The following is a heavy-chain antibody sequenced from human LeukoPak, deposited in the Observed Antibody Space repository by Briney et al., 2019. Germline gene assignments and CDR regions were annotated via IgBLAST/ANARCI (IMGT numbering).Heavy chain of an antibody. Sequence: GRSLRLSCGASGFAFSSYGMHWVRQAPGKGLEWVAVISNDGSNKYYADSVKGRLTISRDNSKNTLYLQMNSLRAEDTAVYYCAKSYSGRGNAFDIWGQGTMVTVSS. CDR1: GFAFSSYG. CDR3: AKSYSGRGNAFDI. J-gene: IGHJ3*02. CDR2: ISNDGSNK. V-gene: IGHV3-30*18. D-gene: IGHD1-26*01.